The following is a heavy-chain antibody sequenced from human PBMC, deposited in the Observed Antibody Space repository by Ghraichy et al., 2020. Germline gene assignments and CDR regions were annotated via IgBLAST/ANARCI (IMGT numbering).Heavy chain of an antibody. CDR3: ASRARRNSSPWY. CDR2: IIPIFGTA. D-gene: IGHD6-13*01. V-gene: IGHV1-69*13. J-gene: IGHJ4*02. CDR1: GGTFSSYA. Sequence: SVKVSCKASGGTFSSYAISWVRQAPGQGLEWMGGIIPIFGTANYAQKFQGRVTITADESTSTAYMELSSLRSEDTAVYYCASRARRNSSPWYWGQGTLVTVSS.